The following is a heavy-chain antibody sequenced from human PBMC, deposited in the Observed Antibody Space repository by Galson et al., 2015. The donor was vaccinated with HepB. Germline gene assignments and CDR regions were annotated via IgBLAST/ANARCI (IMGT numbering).Heavy chain of an antibody. CDR1: GFTFSSYA. J-gene: IGHJ4*02. Sequence: SLRLSCAAPGFTFSSYAMHWVRQAPGKGLEWVAVISYDGSNKYYADSVKGRFTISRDNSKNTLYLQMNRLSTEDTAVYYCAREGWGEDYFAHWGQGTLVTVSS. V-gene: IGHV3-30-3*01. CDR2: ISYDGSNK. D-gene: IGHD3-16*01. CDR3: AREGWGEDYFAH.